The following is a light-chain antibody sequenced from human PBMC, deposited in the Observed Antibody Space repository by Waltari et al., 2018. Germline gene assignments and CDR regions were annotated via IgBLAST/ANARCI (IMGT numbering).Light chain of an antibody. Sequence: DIQMTQSPSTLSASVGARVTITCRASHNIHTWLAWYQQKPGKAPQLLIYKASGLQSGVPSRFSGSGSGTEFTLTISSLQPDDSATYYCQQYNSFLLTFGGGTKVEIK. CDR1: HNIHTW. V-gene: IGKV1-5*03. CDR2: KAS. CDR3: QQYNSFLLT. J-gene: IGKJ4*01.